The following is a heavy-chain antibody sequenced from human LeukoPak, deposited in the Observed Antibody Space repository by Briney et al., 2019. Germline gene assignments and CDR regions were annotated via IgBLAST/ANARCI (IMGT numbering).Heavy chain of an antibody. CDR2: IYTSGST. V-gene: IGHV4-61*02. CDR3: AGAQMELDY. Sequence: PSETLSLTCTVSGGSISSGSYYWSWIRQPAGKGLEWIGRIYTSGSTNYNPSLKSRVTISEDTSKNQFSLKLSSVTAADTAVYYCAGAQMELDYWGQGTLVTVSS. D-gene: IGHD1-1*01. CDR1: GGSISSGSYY. J-gene: IGHJ4*02.